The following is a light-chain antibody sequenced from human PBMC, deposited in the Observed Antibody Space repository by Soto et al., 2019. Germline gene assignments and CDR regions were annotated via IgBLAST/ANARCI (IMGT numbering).Light chain of an antibody. Sequence: EIVLTQSPGTLSLSPGERATLSCRASQSVGSSHLAWYQQKPGQAPRLLIYGASSRATGIPDRFSGSGSGTDFTLTISRLEPEDFAVYYCQQYGDSPYTFGQGTKLEIK. CDR2: GAS. CDR1: QSVGSSH. CDR3: QQYGDSPYT. V-gene: IGKV3-20*01. J-gene: IGKJ2*01.